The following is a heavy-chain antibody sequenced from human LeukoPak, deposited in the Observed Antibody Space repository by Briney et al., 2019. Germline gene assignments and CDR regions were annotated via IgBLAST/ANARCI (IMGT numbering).Heavy chain of an antibody. CDR3: AKECDYGNTSHMPCY. V-gene: IGHV3-23*01. CDR1: ALPPSNYG. Sequence: GGSLRLSCAASALPPSNYGMSWVRQAPGKGLEWVTIISDGACTGYTESVKGRFLISRETATNTLYLQMNSLRVEDTAVYYCAKECDYGNTSHMPCYWGQGTLVTVSS. J-gene: IGHJ4*02. D-gene: IGHD4-17*01. CDR2: ISDGACT.